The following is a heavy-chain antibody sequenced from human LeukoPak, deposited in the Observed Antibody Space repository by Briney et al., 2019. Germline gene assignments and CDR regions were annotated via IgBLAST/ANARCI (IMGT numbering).Heavy chain of an antibody. D-gene: IGHD6-6*01. V-gene: IGHV3-74*01. Sequence: GGSLRLSCAASGLTFSGHWMHWARQLPGKGLVWVSRISPTGSTTSYADSVKGRFTVSRDNAKNTLYLQVNNLRAEDTAVYYCARGPNSNWSGLDFWGQGTLLTVSS. CDR2: ISPTGSTT. CDR1: GLTFSGHW. CDR3: ARGPNSNWSGLDF. J-gene: IGHJ4*02.